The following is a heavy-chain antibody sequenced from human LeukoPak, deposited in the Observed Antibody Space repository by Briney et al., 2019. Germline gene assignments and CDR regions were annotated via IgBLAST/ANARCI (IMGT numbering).Heavy chain of an antibody. J-gene: IGHJ6*03. CDR3: ARDLLGYDNYYMDV. Sequence: GASVKVSCKASGYTFTGYYMHWVRQAPGQGLEWMGWINPNSGGTNYAQKFQGRVTMTRDTSISTAYMELSRLRSDDTAMYYCARDLLGYDNYYMDVWGKGTTVTVSS. V-gene: IGHV1-2*02. D-gene: IGHD3-16*01. CDR1: GYTFTGYY. CDR2: INPNSGGT.